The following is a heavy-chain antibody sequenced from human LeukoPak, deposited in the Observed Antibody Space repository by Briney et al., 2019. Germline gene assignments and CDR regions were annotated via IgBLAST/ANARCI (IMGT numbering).Heavy chain of an antibody. D-gene: IGHD3-10*01. CDR2: IIPIFGTA. CDR3: ARAEGSGSINWFDP. J-gene: IGHJ5*02. CDR1: GYTFTGYY. Sequence: ASVKVSCKASGYTFTGYYMHWVRQAPGQGLEWMGGIIPIFGTANYAQKFQGRVTITADESTSTAYMELSSLRSEDTAVYYCARAEGSGSINWFDPWGQGTLVTVSS. V-gene: IGHV1-69*13.